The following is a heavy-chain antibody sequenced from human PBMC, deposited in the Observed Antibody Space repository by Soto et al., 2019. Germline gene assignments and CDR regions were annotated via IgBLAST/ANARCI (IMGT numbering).Heavy chain of an antibody. CDR2: INPDNGNT. CDR3: ARGIATGQLDP. V-gene: IGHV1-3*01. Sequence: ASVQVSCKASGYTFTRYTMKWVRQAPGQRLEWMGWINPDNGNTKSSQKFQDRVIITRDTSASTAYMDLSSLRSEDTAVYYCARGIATGQLDPWGQGTLVTVSS. CDR1: GYTFTRYT. J-gene: IGHJ5*02. D-gene: IGHD2-15*01.